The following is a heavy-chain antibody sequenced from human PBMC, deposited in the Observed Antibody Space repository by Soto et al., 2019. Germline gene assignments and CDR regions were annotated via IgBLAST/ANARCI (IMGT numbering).Heavy chain of an antibody. J-gene: IGHJ5*02. CDR3: ARGDDYGDYIDWFDP. Sequence: QVQLQESGPGLVKPSQTLSLTCTVSGGSISSGGYYWSWIRQHPGKGLEWIGYIYYSGSTYYNPSLKSRVTISVDTSKNHFSLKLSSVTAADTAVYYCARGDDYGDYIDWFDPWGQGTLVTVSS. V-gene: IGHV4-31*03. CDR1: GGSISSGGYY. D-gene: IGHD4-17*01. CDR2: IYYSGST.